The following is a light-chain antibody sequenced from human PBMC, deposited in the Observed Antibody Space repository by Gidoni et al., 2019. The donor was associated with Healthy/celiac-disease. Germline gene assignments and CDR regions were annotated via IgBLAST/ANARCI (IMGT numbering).Light chain of an antibody. CDR3: QQYGSSPPWT. CDR2: GAS. Sequence: EIVWPQSPGTLSLSPGERATLSCRASQSVSSSYLAWYQQKPGQAPRLLIYGASSRATGIPDRFSGSGSGTDFTLTISRLEPEDFAVYYCQQYGSSPPWTFGQGTKVEIK. CDR1: QSVSSSY. V-gene: IGKV3-20*01. J-gene: IGKJ1*01.